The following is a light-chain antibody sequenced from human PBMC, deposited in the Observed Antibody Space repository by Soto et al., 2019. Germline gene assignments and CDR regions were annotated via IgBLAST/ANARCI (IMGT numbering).Light chain of an antibody. J-gene: IGKJ1*01. CDR2: GAS. Sequence: EIVLTQSPGTLSLSPGERATLSCRASQSVSSSYLAWYQQKPGQAPRLLIYGASSRDTGIPDRFSGSGSGTNFTLTISRLEPEDFAVYYCQHYGSSTWTFGQGTKVEIK. CDR3: QHYGSSTWT. CDR1: QSVSSSY. V-gene: IGKV3-20*01.